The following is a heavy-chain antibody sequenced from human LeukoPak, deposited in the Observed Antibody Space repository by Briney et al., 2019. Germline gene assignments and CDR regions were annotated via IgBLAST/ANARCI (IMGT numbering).Heavy chain of an antibody. J-gene: IGHJ4*02. CDR3: ARGYGSGLGDY. Sequence: PSETLSLTCTVSGGSVSSGNYYWGWIRQPPGKGLEWIGSIYYIGKTYYNPSLKSRVFITADTSKNQFSLKLSSVTAADTAVYYCARGYGSGLGDYWGQGTLVTVSS. D-gene: IGHD6-19*01. V-gene: IGHV4-39*07. CDR1: GGSVSSGNYY. CDR2: IYYIGKT.